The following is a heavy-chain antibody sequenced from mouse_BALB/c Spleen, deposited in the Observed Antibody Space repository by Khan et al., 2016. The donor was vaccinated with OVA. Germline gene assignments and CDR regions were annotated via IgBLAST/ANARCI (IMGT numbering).Heavy chain of an antibody. V-gene: IGHV5-6*01. CDR1: GFTFSTYG. D-gene: IGHD1-1*01. CDR2: VSTGGSYT. CDR3: SRRAYYYDSEGLAY. Sequence: EVQLVESGGDLVKPGGSLKLSCAASGFTFSTYGMSWVRQAPDKRLEWVATVSTGGSYTYYPDSVKGRFTISRDNAKNILYLQMSGLRSEDTAMFYCSRRAYYYDSEGLAYWGQGTLVTVSA. J-gene: IGHJ3*01.